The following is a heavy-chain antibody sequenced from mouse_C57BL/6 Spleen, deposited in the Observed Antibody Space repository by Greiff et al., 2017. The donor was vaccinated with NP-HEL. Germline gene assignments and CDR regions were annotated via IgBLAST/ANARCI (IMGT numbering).Heavy chain of an antibody. D-gene: IGHD1-1*01. Sequence: EESGPGLVKPSQSLSLTCSVTGYSITSGYYWNWIRQFPGNKLEWMGYISYDGSNNYNPSLKNRISITRDTSKNQFFLKLNSVTTEDTATYYCARRYYGSSYPWYFDVWGTGTTVTVSS. V-gene: IGHV3-6*01. J-gene: IGHJ1*03. CDR2: ISYDGSN. CDR3: ARRYYGSSYPWYFDV. CDR1: GYSITSGYY.